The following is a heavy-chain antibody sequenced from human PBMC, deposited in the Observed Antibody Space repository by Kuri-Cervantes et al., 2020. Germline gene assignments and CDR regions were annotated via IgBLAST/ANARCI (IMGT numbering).Heavy chain of an antibody. J-gene: IGHJ6*02. D-gene: IGHD3-3*01. CDR1: GFTFSSYW. Sequence: GESLKISCAASGFTFSSYWMSWVRQAPGKGLEWVANIKQDGSEKYYVDSVKGRFTISRDNAKNSLYLQMNSLRAEDTAVYYCAREDYDFWSGYRYYGMDVWGQGTTVTVSS. CDR3: AREDYDFWSGYRYYGMDV. CDR2: IKQDGSEK. V-gene: IGHV3-7*01.